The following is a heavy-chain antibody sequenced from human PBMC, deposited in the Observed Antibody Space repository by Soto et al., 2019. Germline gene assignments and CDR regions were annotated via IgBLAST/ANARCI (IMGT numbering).Heavy chain of an antibody. CDR2: ISSDGSST. Sequence: GGSLRLSCAASGFTFSDYYMTWIRQAPGKGLVWVSRISSDGSSTNYADSVKGRFTISRDNAKNTLHLQMNSLRAEDTAVYYCARVPYCSSSSCYSYFDSWGQGTLVTVSS. J-gene: IGHJ4*02. CDR1: GFTFSDYY. V-gene: IGHV3-74*01. CDR3: ARVPYCSSSSCYSYFDS. D-gene: IGHD2-2*01.